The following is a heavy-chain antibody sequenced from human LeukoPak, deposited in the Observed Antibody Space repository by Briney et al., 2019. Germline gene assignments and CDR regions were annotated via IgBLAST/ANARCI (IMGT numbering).Heavy chain of an antibody. D-gene: IGHD6-13*01. V-gene: IGHV4-59*01. Sequence: SETLSLTCTVSGGSISSYYWSWIRQPPGKGLEWIGYVYYSGSTNYNPSLTRRVTISVDTSKHQFSLKLSSVTAADTAVYYCARALYRLGSSWYIDYWGQGTLVTVSS. CDR1: GGSISSYY. CDR2: VYYSGST. CDR3: ARALYRLGSSWYIDY. J-gene: IGHJ4*02.